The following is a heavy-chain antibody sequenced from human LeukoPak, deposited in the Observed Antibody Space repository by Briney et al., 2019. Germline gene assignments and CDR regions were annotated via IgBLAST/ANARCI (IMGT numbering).Heavy chain of an antibody. J-gene: IGHJ4*02. D-gene: IGHD3-22*01. V-gene: IGHV3-30*18. CDR2: ISYGGSDQ. CDR3: AKGGHYDSSGYFGPSGY. CDR1: GLTFSNFG. Sequence: PGGSLRLTCAASGLTFSNFGMHWARQAPGKGLEWVAVISYGGSDQYYIDSVKGRFTISRDNSKNTLYLQMNSLRAEDTAVYYCAKGGHYDSSGYFGPSGYWGQGTLVTVSS.